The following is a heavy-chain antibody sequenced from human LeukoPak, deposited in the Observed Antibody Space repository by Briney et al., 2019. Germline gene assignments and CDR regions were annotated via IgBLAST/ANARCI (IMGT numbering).Heavy chain of an antibody. CDR3: ARDRTTTGWFDP. J-gene: IGHJ5*02. D-gene: IGHD4-11*01. CDR1: GGSISSYY. CDR2: IYYSGST. V-gene: IGHV4-59*01. Sequence: SETLSLTCTVSGGSISSYYWSSIRQPPGKGLEWIGYIYYSGSTNYNPSLKSRVTISVDTSKNQFSLKLSSVTAADTAVYYCARDRTTTGWFDPWGQGTLVTVSS.